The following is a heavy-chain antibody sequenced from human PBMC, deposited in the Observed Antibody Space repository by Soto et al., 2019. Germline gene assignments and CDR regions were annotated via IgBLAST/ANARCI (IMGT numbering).Heavy chain of an antibody. CDR3: VRDRSSSSGWFDP. D-gene: IGHD3-10*01. CDR1: GDSVSSYSAA. J-gene: IGHJ5*02. V-gene: IGHV6-1*01. Sequence: SQTLSLTCAISGDSVSSYSAAWNWIRQSPSGGLEWLGRTYYRSRFFRDYAESVKSRIIINPDTSKNQFSPQLKSVTPEDTAVYYCVRDRSSSSGWFDPWGQGTPVTVSS. CDR2: TYYRSRFFR.